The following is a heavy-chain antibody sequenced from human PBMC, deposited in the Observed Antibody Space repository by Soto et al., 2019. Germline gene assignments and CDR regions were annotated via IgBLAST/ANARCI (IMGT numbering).Heavy chain of an antibody. Sequence: GGSLRLSYAASGFTFSSYGMHWVRQAPGKGLEWVAVIWYDGSNKYYADSVKGRFTISRDNSKNTLYLQMNSLRAEDTAVYYCARGLSNDYSLDYWGQGTLVTVSS. CDR2: IWYDGSNK. CDR3: ARGLSNDYSLDY. V-gene: IGHV3-33*01. D-gene: IGHD4-4*01. J-gene: IGHJ4*02. CDR1: GFTFSSYG.